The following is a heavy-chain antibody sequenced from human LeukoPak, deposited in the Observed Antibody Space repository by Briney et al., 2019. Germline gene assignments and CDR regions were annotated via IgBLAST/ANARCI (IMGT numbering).Heavy chain of an antibody. CDR3: ARDSRDFWSGYSFWFDP. V-gene: IGHV4-34*01. CDR1: GGSFSGYY. J-gene: IGHJ5*02. D-gene: IGHD3-3*01. CDR2: INHSGST. Sequence: SETLSLTCAVYGGSFSGYYWSWIRQPPGKGLEWIGEINHSGSTNYNPSLKSRVTISVDTSKNQFSLKLSSVTAADTAVYYCARDSRDFWSGYSFWFDPWGQGTLVTVSS.